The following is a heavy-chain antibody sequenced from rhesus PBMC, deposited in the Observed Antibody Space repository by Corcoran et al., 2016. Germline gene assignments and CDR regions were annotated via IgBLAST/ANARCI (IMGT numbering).Heavy chain of an antibody. CDR3: AKDVDSGWGYYDY. J-gene: IGHJ4*01. CDR1: GFTSSSYY. D-gene: IGHD6-31*01. CDR2: INADGSTT. Sequence: EVQLVEYGGGLVQPGGSLRLSCSGFGFTSSSYYLHWVRQAPGKGLEWVSSINADGSTTWYTDSVKGRFSISKENAKNTLYLQMDSLRAEDTAVYYCAKDVDSGWGYYDYWGQRVLVTVSS. V-gene: IGHV3-8*01.